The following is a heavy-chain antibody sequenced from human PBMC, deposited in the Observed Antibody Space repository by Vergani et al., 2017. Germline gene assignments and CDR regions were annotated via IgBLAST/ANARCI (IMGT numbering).Heavy chain of an antibody. CDR2: IYHSGST. CDR1: GYSISSGYY. D-gene: IGHD5-18*01. J-gene: IGHJ3*02. CDR3: ARQRDRAMGDEGFDS. Sequence: QVQLQESGPGLVKPSETLSLTCAVSGYSISSGYYWGWIRQPPGKGLEWIGSIYHSGSTYYNPSLKSRVTISVDTSKNQFSLKLSAVTAAGTAVYYCARQRDRAMGDEGFDSWGQGRMVTVSS. V-gene: IGHV4-38-2*01.